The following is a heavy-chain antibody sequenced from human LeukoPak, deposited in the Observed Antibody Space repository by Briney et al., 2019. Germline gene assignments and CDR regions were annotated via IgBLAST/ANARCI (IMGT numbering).Heavy chain of an antibody. V-gene: IGHV4-34*01. Sequence: PSETLSLTCAVYGGSFSGYYWSWIRQPPGKGLEWIGEINHSGSTNYSPSLKSRVTISVDTSKNQFSLKLSSVTAADTAVYYCARPRYCSGGSCYPNWFDPWGQGTLVTVSS. CDR3: ARPRYCSGGSCYPNWFDP. D-gene: IGHD2-15*01. CDR2: INHSGST. J-gene: IGHJ5*02. CDR1: GGSFSGYY.